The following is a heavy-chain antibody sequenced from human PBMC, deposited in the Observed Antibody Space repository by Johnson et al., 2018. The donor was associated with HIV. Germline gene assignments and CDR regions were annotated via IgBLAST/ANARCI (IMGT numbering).Heavy chain of an antibody. CDR3: VSSGCQRCAFDI. J-gene: IGHJ3*02. V-gene: IGHV3-66*01. D-gene: IGHD6-19*01. Sequence: VQLVESGGGVVQPGRSLRLSCAASGFTFSNYGMHWVRQAPGKGLEWVSVIYSGGSTYYADSVKGRFTISRDNSKNTLYLQMNSLKAEDTAVYYCVSSGCQRCAFDIWGQGTMVTVSS. CDR1: GFTFSNYG. CDR2: IYSGGST.